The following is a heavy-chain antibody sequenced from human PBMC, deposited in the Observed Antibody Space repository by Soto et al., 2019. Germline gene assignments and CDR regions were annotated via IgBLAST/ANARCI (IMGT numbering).Heavy chain of an antibody. CDR2: INAGNGNT. V-gene: IGHV1-3*05. Sequence: QVQLVQSGAEEKKPGASVKVSCKASGYTFTNYAMHWVRQAPGQRLEWMGWINAGNGNTKYSQKFQGRVTITRDTSASTAYLELSSLRAEDTAVYYCAGVGGYYLPDYWGQGTLVTVSS. CDR1: GYTFTNYA. D-gene: IGHD1-26*01. CDR3: AGVGGYYLPDY. J-gene: IGHJ4*02.